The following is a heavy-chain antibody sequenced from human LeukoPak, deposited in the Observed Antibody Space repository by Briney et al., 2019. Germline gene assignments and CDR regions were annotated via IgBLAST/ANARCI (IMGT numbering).Heavy chain of an antibody. CDR3: AREEVVVVVAVYYYYGMDV. CDR1: GFTFSSYS. CDR2: ISSSSSTI. J-gene: IGHJ6*02. D-gene: IGHD2-15*01. V-gene: IGHV3-48*02. Sequence: GGSLRLSCAASGFTFSSYSMDWVRQAPGKGLEWVSYISSSSSTIYYADSVKGRFTISRDNAKNSLYLQMNSLRDEDTAVYYCAREEVVVVVAVYYYYGMDVWGQGTTVTVSS.